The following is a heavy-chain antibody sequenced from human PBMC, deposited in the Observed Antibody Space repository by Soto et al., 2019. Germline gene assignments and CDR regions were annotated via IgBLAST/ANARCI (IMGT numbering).Heavy chain of an antibody. V-gene: IGHV1-46*01. CDR3: ARDHVDTPMTNFDY. CDR2: INPSDAYT. CDR1: GYTFISYY. Sequence: QVQLVQSGAEVKKPGASVKVSCRAPGYTFISYYIHWVRQAPGQGLEWMGLINPSDAYTDYAQKFQGRVTLTRDTSTSIVYMELSSLRSEDTAIYYCARDHVDTPMTNFDYWGQGTLVTVSS. J-gene: IGHJ4*02. D-gene: IGHD5-18*01.